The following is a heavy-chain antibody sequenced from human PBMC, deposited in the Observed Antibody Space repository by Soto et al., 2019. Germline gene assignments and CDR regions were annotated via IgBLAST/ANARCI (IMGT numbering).Heavy chain of an antibody. V-gene: IGHV3-21*01. CDR2: ISSSSSYI. CDR1: GFTFSSYS. D-gene: IGHD3-22*01. CDR3: ARDGPNYYDSSGKRGMDV. J-gene: IGHJ6*02. Sequence: GSLRLSCAASGFTFSSYSMNWVRQAPGKGLEWVSSISSSSSYIYYADSVKGRFTISRDNAKNSLYLQMNSLRAEDTAVYYCARDGPNYYDSSGKRGMDVWGQGTTVTVSS.